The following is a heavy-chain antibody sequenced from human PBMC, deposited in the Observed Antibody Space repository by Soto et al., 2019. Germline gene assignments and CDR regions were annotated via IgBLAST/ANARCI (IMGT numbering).Heavy chain of an antibody. CDR1: GYTFTSYG. Sequence: QGQLVQSGAEVNKPGASVKVSCKASGYTFTSYGISWRLEEPRQWLEWMGWISAYNGNTNYQQKLQGRVTMSTDTSTSTAYTEPRSRRSDDTAVYYCARGLAAPDDYYYYFGFWGKGTTVTVS. CDR3: ARGLAAPDDYYYYFGF. D-gene: IGHD6-6*01. J-gene: IGHJ6*03. V-gene: IGHV1-18*01. CDR2: ISAYNGNT.